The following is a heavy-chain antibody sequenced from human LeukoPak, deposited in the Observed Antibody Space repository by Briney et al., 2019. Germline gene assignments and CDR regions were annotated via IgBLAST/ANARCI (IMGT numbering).Heavy chain of an antibody. V-gene: IGHV3-21*01. CDR3: ARDSSLRFLEWPTRDWFDP. D-gene: IGHD3-3*01. CDR2: ISSSSSYI. J-gene: IGHJ5*02. Sequence: PGGSLRLSCAASGFIFSSYSMNWVRQAPGKGLEWVSSISSSSSYIYYADSVKGRFTISRDNAKNSLYLQMNSLRAEDTAVYYCARDSSLRFLEWPTRDWFDPWGQGTLVTVSS. CDR1: GFIFSSYS.